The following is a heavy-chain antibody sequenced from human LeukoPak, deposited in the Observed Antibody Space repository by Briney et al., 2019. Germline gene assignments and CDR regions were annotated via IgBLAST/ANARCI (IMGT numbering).Heavy chain of an antibody. D-gene: IGHD6-19*01. CDR2: INQDGSEM. V-gene: IGHV3-7*01. CDR1: GFTFSNYW. Sequence: PGGSLRLSCAASGFTFSNYWMSWVRQAPGKGLEWLANINQDGSEMYYVDSVKGRFTISRDNGKNSLYLQINSLRADDTAVYYCARFPPGIAVAGTARENYMDVWGKGTTVTVSS. J-gene: IGHJ6*03. CDR3: ARFPPGIAVAGTARENYMDV.